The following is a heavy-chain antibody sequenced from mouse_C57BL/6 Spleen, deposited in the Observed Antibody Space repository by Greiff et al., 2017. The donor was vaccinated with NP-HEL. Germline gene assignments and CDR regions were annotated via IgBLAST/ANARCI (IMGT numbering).Heavy chain of an antibody. CDR3: AREGDYYGSSYGYYFDY. D-gene: IGHD1-1*01. V-gene: IGHV1-55*01. CDR1: GYTFTSYW. CDR2: IYPGSGST. J-gene: IGHJ2*01. Sequence: QVQLQQPGAELVKPGASVKMSCKASGYTFTSYWITWVKQRPGQGLEWIGDIYPGSGSTNYNEKFKSKATLTVDTSSSTDYMQLSSLTSEDSAVYYCAREGDYYGSSYGYYFDYWGQGTTLTVSS.